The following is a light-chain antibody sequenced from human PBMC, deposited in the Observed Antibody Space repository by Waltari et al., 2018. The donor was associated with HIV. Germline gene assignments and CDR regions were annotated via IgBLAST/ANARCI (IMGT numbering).Light chain of an antibody. CDR2: EVT. CDR1: SSDIGAYNR. Sequence: SALTQPPSVSGSLGPSVTISCTGTSSDIGAYNRVSWYQQSPGTAPKLRIYEVTHRPSGVPVRFSGSKSGNTASLTISGLQADDEADYYCSSYTTSSTWVFGGGTKLTVL. J-gene: IGLJ3*02. CDR3: SSYTTSSTWV. V-gene: IGLV2-18*02.